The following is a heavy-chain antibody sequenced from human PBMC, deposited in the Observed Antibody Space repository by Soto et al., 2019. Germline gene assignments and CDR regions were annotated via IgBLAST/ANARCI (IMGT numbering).Heavy chain of an antibody. V-gene: IGHV4-30-2*01. J-gene: IGHJ6*02. CDR1: GGSIXSGGYS. D-gene: IGHD2-21*01. Sequence: SETLSLTCAVSGGSIXSGGYSWSWIRQPPGKGLEWIGYIYHSGSTYYNPSLKSRVTISVDRSKNQFSLKLSSVTAADTAVYYCAASCVGCGGFNYYGMDVWGQGTTVTVSS. CDR3: AASCVGCGGFNYYGMDV. CDR2: IYHSGST.